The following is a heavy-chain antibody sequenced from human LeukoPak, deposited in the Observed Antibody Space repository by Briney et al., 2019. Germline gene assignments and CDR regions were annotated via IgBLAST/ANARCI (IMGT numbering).Heavy chain of an antibody. CDR3: ARTPYYYDSSGYRAYFDY. Sequence: PVKVSCKASGGTFSSYAISWVRQAPGQGLEWMGGIIPIFGTANYAQKFQGRVTITADESTSTAYMELSSLRSEDTAVYYCARTPYYYDSSGYRAYFDYWGQGTLVTVSS. CDR2: IIPIFGTA. CDR1: GGTFSSYA. D-gene: IGHD3-22*01. V-gene: IGHV1-69*13. J-gene: IGHJ4*02.